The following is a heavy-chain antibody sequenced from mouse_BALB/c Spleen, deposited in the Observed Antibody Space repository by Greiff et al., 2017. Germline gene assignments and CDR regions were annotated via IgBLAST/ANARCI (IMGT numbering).Heavy chain of an antibody. V-gene: IGHV1-87*01. CDR3: ARWGDYALAWFAY. D-gene: IGHD2-4*01. CDR1: GYTFTSYW. J-gene: IGHJ3*01. CDR2: IYPGDGDT. Sequence: QVQLKQSGAELARPGASVKLSCKASGYTFTSYWMQWVKQRPGQGLEWIGAIYPGDGDTRYTQKFKGKATLTADKSSSTAYMQLSSLASEDSAVYYCARWGDYALAWFAYWGQGTLVTVSA.